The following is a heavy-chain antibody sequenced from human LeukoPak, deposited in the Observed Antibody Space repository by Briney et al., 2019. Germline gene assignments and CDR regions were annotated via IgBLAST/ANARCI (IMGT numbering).Heavy chain of an antibody. J-gene: IGHJ4*02. V-gene: IGHV4-59*08. CDR3: ARHQSGLVGAIDY. CDR2: IYYSGST. Sequence: NPSETLSLTCTVSGGLISSYYWSWIRQRPGKGLEWIGYIYYSGSTNYNPSLKSRVTISVDTSKNQFSLKLSSVTAADTAVYYCARHQSGLVGAIDYWGQGTLVTVSS. D-gene: IGHD1-26*01. CDR1: GGLISSYY.